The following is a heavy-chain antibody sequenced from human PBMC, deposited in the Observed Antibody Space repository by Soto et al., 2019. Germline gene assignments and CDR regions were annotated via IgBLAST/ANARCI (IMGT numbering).Heavy chain of an antibody. J-gene: IGHJ4*02. V-gene: IGHV4-34*01. CDR3: ARLVVPAALYYFDY. D-gene: IGHD2-2*01. Sequence: SETLSLTCAVYGVSFSGYYWSWIRQPPGKGLEWIGEINHSGSTNYNPSLKSRVTISVDTSKNQFSLKLSSVTAADTAVYYCARLVVPAALYYFDYWGQGTLVTVSS. CDR1: GVSFSGYY. CDR2: INHSGST.